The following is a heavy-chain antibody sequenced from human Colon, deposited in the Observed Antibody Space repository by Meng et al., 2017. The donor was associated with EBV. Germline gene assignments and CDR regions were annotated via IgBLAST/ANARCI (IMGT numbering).Heavy chain of an antibody. CDR1: GFTFVSYT. D-gene: IGHD1-14*01. CDR3: ARDDNGAPDY. Sequence: QVQLVQSGSELKKPEALMKVSCKASGFTFVSYTLNWVRQAPGQGLEWMGWINTNTGNPTYAQGFTGRFVFSLDTSVSTAYLQISSLKAEDTAMYYCARDDNGAPDYWGQGTLVTVSS. CDR2: INTNTGNP. J-gene: IGHJ4*02. V-gene: IGHV7-4-1*02.